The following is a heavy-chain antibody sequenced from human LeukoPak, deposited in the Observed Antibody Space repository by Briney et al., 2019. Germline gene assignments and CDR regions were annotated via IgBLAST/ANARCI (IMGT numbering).Heavy chain of an antibody. V-gene: IGHV3-33*01. D-gene: IGHD6-25*01. CDR1: GFTLSSYG. J-gene: IGHJ5*02. CDR2: IWYDGSNK. Sequence: GGSLRLSCAASGFTLSSYGTHWVRQAPGKGLEWVAVIWYDGSNKYYADSVKGRFTISRDNSKNTLYLQMNSLRAEDTAVYYCARFFEPASSGPWFDPWGQGTLVTVSS. CDR3: ARFFEPASSGPWFDP.